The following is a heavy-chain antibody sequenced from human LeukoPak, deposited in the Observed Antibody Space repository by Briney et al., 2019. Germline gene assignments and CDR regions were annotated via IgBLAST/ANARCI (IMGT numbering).Heavy chain of an antibody. Sequence: PGGSLRLSCAASGFTFSDYWMHWVRQAPGKGLLWVSRLSNDGSTTTYADSVRGRFTISRDNAKNTLYLQMNSLRAEDTAVYYCARDCGSTGCDYWGQGTLVTVSS. CDR1: GFTFSDYW. CDR3: ARDCGSTGCDY. D-gene: IGHD2-2*01. V-gene: IGHV3-74*01. CDR2: LSNDGSTT. J-gene: IGHJ4*02.